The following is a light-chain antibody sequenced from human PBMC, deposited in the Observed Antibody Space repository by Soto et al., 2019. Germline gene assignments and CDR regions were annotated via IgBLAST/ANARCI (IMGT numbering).Light chain of an antibody. CDR1: NSNIGSHT. V-gene: IGLV1-44*01. Sequence: QPVLTQPPSASGTPGQRVSISCSGGNSNIGSHTVNFYQHLPGTAPTLLIFSNNQRPSGVPARFSGSKSGTSASLAISGLQSGDEGDYYCAAGDDSMNGFYVFAKGKKVTVL. J-gene: IGLJ1*01. CDR2: SNN. CDR3: AAGDDSMNGFYV.